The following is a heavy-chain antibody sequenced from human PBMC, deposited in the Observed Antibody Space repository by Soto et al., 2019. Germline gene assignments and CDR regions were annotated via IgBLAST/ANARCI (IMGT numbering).Heavy chain of an antibody. CDR2: IYSGGST. CDR1: GFTVSSNY. V-gene: IGHV3-53*01. J-gene: IGHJ3*02. CDR3: ARVEDRHDAFDI. Sequence: GGSLRLSCAASGFTVSSNYMSWVRQAPGKGLEWVSVIYSGGSTYYADSVKGRFTISRDNSKNTLYLQMNSLRAEDTAVYYCARVEDRHDAFDIWGQGTMVTVSS. D-gene: IGHD3-22*01.